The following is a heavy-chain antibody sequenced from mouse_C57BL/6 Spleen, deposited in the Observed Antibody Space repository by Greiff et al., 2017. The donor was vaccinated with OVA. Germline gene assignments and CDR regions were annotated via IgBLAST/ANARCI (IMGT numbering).Heavy chain of an antibody. J-gene: IGHJ2*01. CDR1: GYTFTDYY. V-gene: IGHV1-26*01. Sequence: VQLKQSGPELVKPGASVKISCKASGYTFTDYYMNWVQQSHGKSLEWIGDISPNNGGNRDNQKYKGKATWTGNKTSSTTYMGLRSLKSEDSAVYYCDRGLITTVVAPSYFDYWGQGTTLTVSA. D-gene: IGHD1-1*01. CDR3: DRGLITTVVAPSYFDY. CDR2: ISPNNGGN.